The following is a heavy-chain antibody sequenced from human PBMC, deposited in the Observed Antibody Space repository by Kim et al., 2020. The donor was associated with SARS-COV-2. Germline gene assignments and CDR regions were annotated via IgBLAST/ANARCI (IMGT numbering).Heavy chain of an antibody. V-gene: IGHV3-21*06. Sequence: GGSLRLSCAASGFTFRNYNMIWVRQAPGKGLEWVSTISASSTYTQYADSVRGRFTISRDNAKNSVYLQMNSLRAEDTAVYFCASLFYTFGEPFYQYGMDVWGQGTTVTVS. CDR2: ISASSTYT. CDR3: ASLFYTFGEPFYQYGMDV. CDR1: GFTFRNYN. J-gene: IGHJ6*02. D-gene: IGHD3-16*01.